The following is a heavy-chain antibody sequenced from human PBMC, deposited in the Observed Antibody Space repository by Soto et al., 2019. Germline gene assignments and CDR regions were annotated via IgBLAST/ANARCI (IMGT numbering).Heavy chain of an antibody. J-gene: IGHJ4*02. CDR1: GGSISSGGYY. CDR3: ARASVDTAMANFDY. D-gene: IGHD5-18*01. V-gene: IGHV4-31*01. Sequence: QVQLQESGPGLVKPSQTLSLTCTVSGGSISSGGYYWIWIRQHPGKGLEWIGYVYYSGSTYYNPSLKSPVTISVDTSKNQFPLKLSSVTAADTAVSYCARASVDTAMANFDYWGQGTLVTVSS. CDR2: VYYSGST.